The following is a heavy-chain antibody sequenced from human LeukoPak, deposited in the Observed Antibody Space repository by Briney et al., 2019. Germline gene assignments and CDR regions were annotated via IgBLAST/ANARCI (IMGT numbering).Heavy chain of an antibody. CDR1: GFTDSSNY. CDR3: ARDSYESPHYYYMDV. D-gene: IGHD5-18*01. J-gene: IGHJ6*03. CDR2: IYSGGST. Sequence: GGSLRLSCAASGFTDSSNYMSWVRQAPGKGLEWVSVIYSGGSTYYADSVKGRFTISGDNSKNTLYLQMNSLRAEDTAVYYCARDSYESPHYYYMDVWGKGTTVTVSS. V-gene: IGHV3-53*01.